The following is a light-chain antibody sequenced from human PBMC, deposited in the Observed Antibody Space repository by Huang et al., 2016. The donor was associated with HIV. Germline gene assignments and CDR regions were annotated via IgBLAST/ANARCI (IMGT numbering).Light chain of an antibody. CDR3: QQSYISPWT. Sequence: DIQITQSPSSLSASVGDRVTIICRTSQSVGNSLNWYQQKPGKAPELLIYASSLQAWVSSRFSGSGSGTDFTLIISSLQPEDFATYYCQQSYISPWTFGQGTKVDLK. CDR1: QSVGNS. CDR2: AS. V-gene: IGKV1-39*01. J-gene: IGKJ1*01.